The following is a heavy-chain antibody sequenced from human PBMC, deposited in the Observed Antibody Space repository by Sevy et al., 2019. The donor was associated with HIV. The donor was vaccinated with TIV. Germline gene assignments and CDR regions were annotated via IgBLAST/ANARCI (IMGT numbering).Heavy chain of an antibody. CDR1: GGSVSSGSYY. D-gene: IGHD1-26*01. CDR3: ARSDSGSYQTSYYFDY. CDR2: IYYSGST. Sequence: SETLSLTCTVSGGSVSSGSYYWSWIRQPPGKGLECIGYIYYSGSTNYNPSLKSRVTISVDTSKNQFSLKLSSVTAADTAVYYCARSDSGSYQTSYYFDYWDQGTLVTVSS. V-gene: IGHV4-61*01. J-gene: IGHJ4*02.